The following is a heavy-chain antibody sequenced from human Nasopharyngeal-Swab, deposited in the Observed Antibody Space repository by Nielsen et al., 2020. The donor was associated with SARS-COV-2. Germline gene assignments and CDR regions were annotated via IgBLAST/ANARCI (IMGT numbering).Heavy chain of an antibody. V-gene: IGHV4-59*08. CDR1: GGSFSSYY. J-gene: IGHJ6*03. D-gene: IGHD6-13*01. CDR3: ARQRGGSSWPYYMDV. CDR2: IYYSGST. Sequence: SKTLSLTCTVSGGSFSSYYWSWIRQPPGKGLEWIGYIYYSGSTNYNPSLESRVTISVDTSKNQFSLKLSSVTAADTAVYYCARQRGGSSWPYYMDVWGKGTTVTVSS.